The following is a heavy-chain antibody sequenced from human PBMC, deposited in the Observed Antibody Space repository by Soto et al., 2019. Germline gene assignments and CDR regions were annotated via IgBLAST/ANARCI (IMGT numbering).Heavy chain of an antibody. CDR2: IVAADDP. CDR3: ARAYSGQLPRRADYYYAMDV. J-gene: IGHJ6*02. D-gene: IGHD2-2*01. V-gene: IGHV3-13*05. Sequence: PVGSLRHSCAAAGCTFSTYGMRWVRQATGKGREWVSAIVAADDPNYSSAVKGRFTISREHAKSSLSLQMNSLRVGDTAVYYCARAYSGQLPRRADYYYAMDVWGPGTTVTVSS. CDR1: GCTFSTYG.